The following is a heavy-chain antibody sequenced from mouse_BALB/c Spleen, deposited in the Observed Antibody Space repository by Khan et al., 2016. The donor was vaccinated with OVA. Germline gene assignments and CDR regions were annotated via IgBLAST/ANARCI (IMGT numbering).Heavy chain of an antibody. Sequence: QVRLQQSGTELVKPGASVRLSCKASGYTFTSYQMYWVKQRPGQGLEWIGEITPSNGGTNFNEKFKSKATLTVDESSSTAFMQLSSLTSEDSAVYYCIRGSYGEFAYWGQGTLVTVSA. CDR1: GYTFTSYQ. CDR2: ITPSNGGT. D-gene: IGHD1-1*01. CDR3: IRGSYGEFAY. J-gene: IGHJ3*01. V-gene: IGHV1-53*01.